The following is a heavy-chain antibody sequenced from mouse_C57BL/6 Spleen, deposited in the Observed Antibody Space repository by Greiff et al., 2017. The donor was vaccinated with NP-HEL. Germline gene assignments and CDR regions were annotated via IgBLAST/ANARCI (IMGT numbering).Heavy chain of an antibody. J-gene: IGHJ3*01. D-gene: IGHD1-1*01. Sequence: VQLQQPGAELVRPGSSVKLSCKASGYTFTSYWMHRVKQRPIQGLEWIGNIDPSDSETHYNQKFKDKATLTVDKSSSTAYMQLSSLTSEDSAVYYCARDYYGSSFFAYWGQGTLVTVSA. V-gene: IGHV1-52*01. CDR2: IDPSDSET. CDR3: ARDYYGSSFFAY. CDR1: GYTFTSYW.